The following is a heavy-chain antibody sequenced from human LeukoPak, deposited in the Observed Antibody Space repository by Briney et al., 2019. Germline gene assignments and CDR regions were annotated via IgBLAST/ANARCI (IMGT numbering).Heavy chain of an antibody. Sequence: GGSLRLSCAASGFTFSNFAMHWVRQAPGKGLEWVPMMSDDGSNKYPDSVKGRFTNSRDNSKNMVDLYMSNLKIEDTAVYYCAREFWGFDFWGQGTLVTVSS. V-gene: IGHV3-30*04. D-gene: IGHD7-27*01. CDR1: GFTFSNFA. CDR2: MSDDGSNK. CDR3: AREFWGFDF. J-gene: IGHJ4*02.